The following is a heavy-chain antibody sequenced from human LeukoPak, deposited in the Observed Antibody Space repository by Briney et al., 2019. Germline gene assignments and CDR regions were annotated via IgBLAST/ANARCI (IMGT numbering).Heavy chain of an antibody. V-gene: IGHV1-2*02. Sequence: GASVKVSCKASGYTFTDYYMHWVRQAPGQGLEWMGWINPNSGGTNYAQKFQGRVTMTRDTSISTAYMELSRLRSDDTAVYYCARDQMATIDYFDYWGQGTLVTVSS. CDR3: ARDQMATIDYFDY. J-gene: IGHJ4*02. D-gene: IGHD5-24*01. CDR2: INPNSGGT. CDR1: GYTFTDYY.